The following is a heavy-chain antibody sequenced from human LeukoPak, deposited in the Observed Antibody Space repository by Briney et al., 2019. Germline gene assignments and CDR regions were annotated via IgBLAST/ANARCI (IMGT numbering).Heavy chain of an antibody. CDR1: GFTFSSSA. Sequence: GGSLRLSCAASGFTFSSSAMSWVRQAPGKGLEWVSAISNNGGYTYYADSVQGRFTISGDNSKSTLCLQMNSLRAEDTAVYYCARDSTGYWYFDLWGRGTLVSVSS. CDR2: ISNNGGYT. V-gene: IGHV3-23*01. D-gene: IGHD3-3*02. J-gene: IGHJ2*01. CDR3: ARDSTGYWYFDL.